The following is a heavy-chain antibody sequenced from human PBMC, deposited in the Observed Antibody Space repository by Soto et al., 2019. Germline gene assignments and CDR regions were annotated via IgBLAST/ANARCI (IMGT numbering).Heavy chain of an antibody. D-gene: IGHD7-27*01. CDR1: GFTFSIFA. J-gene: IGHJ4*02. Sequence: GSLRLSCAASGFTFSIFAMSWVWQSPGKGLEWVSAISGSGGSTYYADAVKGRLSISRDNSMGTLYLQMKSLRVEDTAIYYCAKEVSLGSTVDLGYWGQGTLVTVSS. CDR3: AKEVSLGSTVDLGY. V-gene: IGHV3-23*01. CDR2: ISGSGGST.